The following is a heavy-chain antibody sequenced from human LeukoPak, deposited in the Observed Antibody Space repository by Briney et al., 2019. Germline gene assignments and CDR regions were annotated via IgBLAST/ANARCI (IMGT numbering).Heavy chain of an antibody. V-gene: IGHV3-48*01. J-gene: IGHJ5*02. CDR1: GITFSSYS. Sequence: PGGSLRLSCAASGITFSSYSMNWVRQAPGKGLEWISYLSSDNYTIHYADSVKGRFIISRDNAKDSLYLQMNSLRAEDTAVYYCARVATDGGGFDPWGQGTLVTVSS. D-gene: IGHD3-16*01. CDR3: ARVATDGGGFDP. CDR2: LSSDNYTI.